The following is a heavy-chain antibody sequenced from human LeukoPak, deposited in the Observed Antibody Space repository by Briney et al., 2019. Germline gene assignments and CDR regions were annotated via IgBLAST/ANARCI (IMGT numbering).Heavy chain of an antibody. D-gene: IGHD6-13*01. J-gene: IGHJ4*02. CDR3: AGQGITAGGTLGYYFDY. Sequence: GGSLRLSCAASGFTFSNHAMSWVRQAPGKGLEWVSGMTSGGTTYYADSAKGRFTISRDNSKSTLYLQMNSLRAEDAGVYYCAGQGITAGGTLGYYFDYWGQGTLVTVSP. CDR1: GFTFSNHA. V-gene: IGHV3-23*01. CDR2: MTSGGTT.